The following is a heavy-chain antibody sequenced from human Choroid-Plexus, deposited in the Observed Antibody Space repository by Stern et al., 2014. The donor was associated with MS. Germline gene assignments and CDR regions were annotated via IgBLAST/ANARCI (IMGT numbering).Heavy chain of an antibody. CDR1: GYIFTGYY. CDR2: INPYTGST. Sequence: VQLVESGAEVKKPGASVKVSCKTSGYIFTGYYIHWVRQAPGQGLEWIAWINPYTGSTNYAQKFQGRVTMSRDTSISTAYVELSSLTSDDTAVYYCARDQRGITIFGVVTDYYYLGMDVWGQGTTVTVSS. V-gene: IGHV1-2*02. CDR3: ARDQRGITIFGVVTDYYYLGMDV. J-gene: IGHJ6*02. D-gene: IGHD3-3*01.